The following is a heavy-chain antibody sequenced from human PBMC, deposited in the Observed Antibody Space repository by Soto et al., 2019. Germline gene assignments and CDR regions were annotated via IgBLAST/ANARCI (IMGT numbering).Heavy chain of an antibody. CDR3: ARDPGFDYYGMDV. CDR1: GFTFSSYG. D-gene: IGHD3-16*01. CDR2: IWYDGSNK. V-gene: IGHV3-33*01. J-gene: IGHJ6*02. Sequence: QVQLVESGGGVVQPGRSLRLSCAASGFTFSSYGMHWVRQAPGKGLEWVAVIWYDGSNKYYADSVKGRFTISRDNSKNTMYLQMNSLRAEDTAVYYCARDPGFDYYGMDVWGQGTTVTVSS.